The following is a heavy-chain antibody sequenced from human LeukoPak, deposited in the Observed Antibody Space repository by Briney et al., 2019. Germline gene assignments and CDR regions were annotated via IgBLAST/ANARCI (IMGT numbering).Heavy chain of an antibody. V-gene: IGHV3-30*03. CDR3: ARHAGADGNSWYYFDF. CDR1: GFTFGTFG. CDR2: ISYDGSSE. Sequence: PGGSLRLSCAASGFTFGTFGMHWVRQAPGKGLEWVAFISYDGSSEYDADSVKGRFTISRDNSENTVYLQMNSLRAEDTAVYYCARHAGADGNSWYYFDFWGQGTLVTVSS. D-gene: IGHD5-24*01. J-gene: IGHJ4*02.